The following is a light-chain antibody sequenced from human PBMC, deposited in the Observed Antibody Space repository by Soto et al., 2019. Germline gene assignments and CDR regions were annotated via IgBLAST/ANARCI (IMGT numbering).Light chain of an antibody. CDR1: SSDVGSYNL. V-gene: IGLV2-23*01. CDR3: CSYAGSSTWV. J-gene: IGLJ1*01. Sequence: QSVLTQPASVSGSPGQSITISCTGTSSDVGSYNLVSWYQQHPGKVPKIMIYEASKRPSGAPNRFSGSKSGNTASLTISGLQAEDEADYYYCSYAGSSTWVFGTGTKVTVL. CDR2: EAS.